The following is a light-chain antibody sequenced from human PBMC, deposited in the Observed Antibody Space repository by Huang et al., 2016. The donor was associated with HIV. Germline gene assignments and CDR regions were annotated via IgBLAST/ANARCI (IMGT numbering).Light chain of an antibody. J-gene: IGKJ2*01. V-gene: IGKV3-15*01. Sequence: ERVLTQSPGTLSVSPGDRATLSCRTSQGIGNSLAWYQLKPGQAPRLLIYETFIRASDIPARFSGGGSEIDFTLTISGLQSEDSAVYYCQQYHEWPRTFGQGTKVEIK. CDR3: QQYHEWPRT. CDR2: ETF. CDR1: QGIGNS.